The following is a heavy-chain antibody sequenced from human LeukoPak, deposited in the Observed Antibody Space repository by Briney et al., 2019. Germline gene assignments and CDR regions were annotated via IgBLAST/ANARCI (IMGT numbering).Heavy chain of an antibody. Sequence: SETLSLTCTVSNYSISTDYYWGWIRQPPGKGLEWIGTMYHSGSTYYNPSLKSRVTISVDTSKNQFSLKLSSVTAADTAVYYCARDLRSVRGSWFDPWGQGTLVTVSS. CDR2: MYHSGST. CDR3: ARDLRSVRGSWFDP. D-gene: IGHD1-26*01. V-gene: IGHV4-38-2*02. J-gene: IGHJ5*02. CDR1: NYSISTDYY.